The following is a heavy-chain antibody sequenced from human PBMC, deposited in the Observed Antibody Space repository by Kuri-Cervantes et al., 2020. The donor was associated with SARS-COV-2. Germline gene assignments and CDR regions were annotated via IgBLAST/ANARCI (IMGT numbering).Heavy chain of an antibody. CDR3: ARSAAAFYGMDV. V-gene: IGHV4-59*01. CDR2: IYYSGSV. D-gene: IGHD2-2*01. CDR1: ISNFY. J-gene: IGHJ6*02. Sequence: SETLSLTCSVFISNFYWSWIRQPPGKGLEWIGHIYYSGSVNYNPSLMSRLTISVDKSKNQVSLKLTSVTAADTAVYYCARSAAAFYGMDVWGQGTTVTVSS.